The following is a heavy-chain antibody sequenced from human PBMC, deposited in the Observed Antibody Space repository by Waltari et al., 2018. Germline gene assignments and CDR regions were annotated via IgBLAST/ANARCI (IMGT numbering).Heavy chain of an antibody. D-gene: IGHD4-4*01. V-gene: IGHV3-23*01. Sequence: DVQLLESGGGLVQPGESLRLSCAASGFLFRTYVMGWVRQAPGKGLEWVSGISKNGYMTKYADSVKGRFTVSRDNSKSTLFLQMNSLRVEDTAVYYCTRDGYSLDTPAYSYFDSWGPGSLVTISS. CDR2: ISKNGYMT. CDR3: TRDGYSLDTPAYSYFDS. J-gene: IGHJ4*02. CDR1: GFLFRTYV.